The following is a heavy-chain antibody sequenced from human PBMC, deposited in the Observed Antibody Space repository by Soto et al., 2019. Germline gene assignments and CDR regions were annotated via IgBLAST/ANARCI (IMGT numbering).Heavy chain of an antibody. CDR2: IWYDGSNK. CDR1: GFTFSSYG. D-gene: IGHD3-10*01. J-gene: IGHJ5*02. V-gene: IGHV3-33*01. Sequence: QVQLVESGGGVVQPGRSLRLSCAASGFTFSSYGMHWVRQAPGKGLEWVAVIWYDGSNKYYADSVKGRFTISRDNSKNTLYLQMNSLRAADTAVYYCATRAVGFGATTWGQGTLVTVSS. CDR3: ATRAVGFGATT.